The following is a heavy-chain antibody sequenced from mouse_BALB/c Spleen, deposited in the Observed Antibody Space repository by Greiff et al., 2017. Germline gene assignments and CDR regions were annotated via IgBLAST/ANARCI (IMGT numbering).Heavy chain of an antibody. J-gene: IGHJ2*01. CDR3: ARERWGYYFDY. CDR1: GFTFTDYY. D-gene: IGHD1-1*02. V-gene: IGHV7-3*02. CDR2: IRNKANGYTT. Sequence: DVMLVESGGGLVQPGGSLRLSCATSGFTFTDYYMSWVRQPPGKALEWLGFIRNKANGYTTEYSASVKGRFTISRDNSQSILYLQMNTLRAEDSATYYCARERWGYYFDYWGQGTTLTVSS.